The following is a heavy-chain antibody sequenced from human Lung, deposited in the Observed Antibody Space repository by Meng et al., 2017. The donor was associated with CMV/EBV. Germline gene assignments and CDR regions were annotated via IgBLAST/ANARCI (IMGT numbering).Heavy chain of an antibody. J-gene: IGHJ4*02. CDR3: ARAEADTGNFDY. CDR1: GGSISSYY. D-gene: IGHD6-19*01. V-gene: IGHV4-4*07. Sequence: QGPVQESDPRLVDPSDTLALTCPVSGGSISSYYLSWFRQSAGKGLEWIGRIYTSGTTIYNPSLKSRLTLSLDTSKNQFSLKLNSVTAADTAVYYCARAEADTGNFDYWGQGTLVTVSS. CDR2: IYTSGTT.